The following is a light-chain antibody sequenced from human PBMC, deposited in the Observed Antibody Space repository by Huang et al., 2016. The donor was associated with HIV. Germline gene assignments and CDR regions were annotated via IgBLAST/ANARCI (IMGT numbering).Light chain of an antibody. CDR2: GAS. Sequence: SVLTQSPDTLSLSPGERATLSCRASRSVSGLYLTWYQQRPGQPPRLLIYGASNRATGIPDRFSGSESGTDFTLTISGLEPEDFAVYYCQVYGFFGQGTKLEIK. J-gene: IGKJ2*01. V-gene: IGKV3-20*01. CDR3: QVYGF. CDR1: RSVSGLY.